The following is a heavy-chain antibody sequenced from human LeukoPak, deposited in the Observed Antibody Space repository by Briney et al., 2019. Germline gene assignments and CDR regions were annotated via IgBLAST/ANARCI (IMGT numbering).Heavy chain of an antibody. V-gene: IGHV1-46*01. CDR3: ARDLGQWQWLVLGGMDV. Sequence: ASVKVSCKASGYTFTSYYMHWVRQAPGQGLEWMGIINPSGGSTSYAQKFQGRVTMTRDTSTSTVYMELSSLRSEDTAVYYCARDLGQWQWLVLGGMDVWGQGTTVTVSS. D-gene: IGHD6-19*01. J-gene: IGHJ6*02. CDR2: INPSGGST. CDR1: GYTFTSYY.